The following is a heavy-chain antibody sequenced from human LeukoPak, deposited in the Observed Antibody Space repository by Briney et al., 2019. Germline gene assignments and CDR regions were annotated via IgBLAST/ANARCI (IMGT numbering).Heavy chain of an antibody. V-gene: IGHV1-2*02. CDR3: ARGVGATQDYYFDY. J-gene: IGHJ4*02. Sequence: ASVKVSCKATGYTFTDYYMHWVRQDPGQGLEWMGWINPNSGGTNYAQKFQGRVTMTRDMSTSTVYMELSSLRSEDTAVYYCARGVGATQDYYFDYWGQGTLVTVSS. D-gene: IGHD1-26*01. CDR1: GYTFTDYY. CDR2: INPNSGGT.